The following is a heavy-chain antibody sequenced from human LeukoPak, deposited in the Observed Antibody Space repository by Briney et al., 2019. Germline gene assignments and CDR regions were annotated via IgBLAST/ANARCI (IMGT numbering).Heavy chain of an antibody. Sequence: GGSLRLSCAASGFTFSSYSMNWVRQAPGKGLEWVSFISSSSSYMYYADSVKGRFTISRDNAKNSLYLQMNSLRAEDTAVYYCARADGGYGQRGDFDDWGQGTLVTVSS. CDR1: GFTFSSYS. CDR3: ARADGGYGQRGDFDD. D-gene: IGHD5-12*01. J-gene: IGHJ4*02. CDR2: ISSSSSYM. V-gene: IGHV3-21*01.